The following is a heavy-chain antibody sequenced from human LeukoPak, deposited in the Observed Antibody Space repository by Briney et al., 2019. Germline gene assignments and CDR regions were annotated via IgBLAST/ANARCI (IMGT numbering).Heavy chain of an antibody. D-gene: IGHD6-13*01. V-gene: IGHV3-23*01. CDR1: GFTFSSYA. CDR2: ISGSGGST. Sequence: GGSLRLSCAASGFTFSSYAMSWVRQAPGKGLEWVSAISGSGGSTYYADSVKGRLTISRDNSKNTLYLQMNSLRAEDTAVYYCANVSSFRYRSSWFDYCGQRTLVTVSS. J-gene: IGHJ4*02. CDR3: ANVSSFRYRSSWFDY.